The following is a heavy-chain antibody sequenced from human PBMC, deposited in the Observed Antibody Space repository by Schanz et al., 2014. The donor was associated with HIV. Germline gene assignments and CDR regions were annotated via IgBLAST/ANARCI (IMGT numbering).Heavy chain of an antibody. V-gene: IGHV4-59*12. CDR3: AREGMEQMVNILDV. Sequence: QVQLQESGPGLVKPSQTLSLTCTVSGASISSYYWSWIRQPPGKGLEWIGYIYHSGSTYYNPSLKTRVTISVDTSKNQFSLKLRSVTAADTAVYYCAREGMEQMVNILDVWGQGTRVNVSS. J-gene: IGHJ6*02. CDR2: IYHSGST. D-gene: IGHD6-13*01. CDR1: GASISSYY.